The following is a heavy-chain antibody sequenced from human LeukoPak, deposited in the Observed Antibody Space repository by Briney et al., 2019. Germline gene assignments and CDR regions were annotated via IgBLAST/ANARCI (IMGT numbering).Heavy chain of an antibody. Sequence: PRGCLRLSCAAAGFIFSSYAMSWVRQAPGKGLEWVSTMRGSGGSTYYADSVKGRFTISRDNSKNTVYLQMNSLRAEDTAVYYCAKDRSCTNDVCHGDFDYWGQGTLVTVSS. CDR1: GFIFSSYA. V-gene: IGHV3-23*01. J-gene: IGHJ4*02. CDR2: MRGSGGST. CDR3: AKDRSCTNDVCHGDFDY. D-gene: IGHD2-8*01.